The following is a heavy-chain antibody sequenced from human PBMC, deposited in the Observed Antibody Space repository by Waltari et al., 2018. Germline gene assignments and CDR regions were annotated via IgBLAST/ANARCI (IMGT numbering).Heavy chain of an antibody. D-gene: IGHD6-19*01. CDR3: VRGSSGWYGTDF. CDR1: GFTVRSNY. J-gene: IGHJ4*02. CDR2: IYSGGST. Sequence: EVQLVETGGGLIQPGGSLRLSCAASGFTVRSNYMSWVRQAPGKGLEWVSVIYSGGSTYYADSVKGRFTISRDNSKNTLYLQMNSLRAEDTAVYYCVRGSSGWYGTDFWGQGTLVTVSS. V-gene: IGHV3-53*02.